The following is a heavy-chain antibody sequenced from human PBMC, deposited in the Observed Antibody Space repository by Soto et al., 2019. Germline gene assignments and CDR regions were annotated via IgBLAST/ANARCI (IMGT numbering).Heavy chain of an antibody. J-gene: IGHJ6*02. V-gene: IGHV3-7*01. CDR1: GFTFSSYW. CDR3: ARDRVLRFLEWLPYYGMDV. D-gene: IGHD3-3*01. CDR2: IKQDGSEK. Sequence: EVQLVESGGGLVQPGGSLRLSCAASGFTFSSYWMSWVRQAPGKGLEWVANIKQDGSEKYYVDFVKGRFTISRDNAKNSLYLQMNSLRAEDTAVYYCARDRVLRFLEWLPYYGMDVWGQGTTVTVSS.